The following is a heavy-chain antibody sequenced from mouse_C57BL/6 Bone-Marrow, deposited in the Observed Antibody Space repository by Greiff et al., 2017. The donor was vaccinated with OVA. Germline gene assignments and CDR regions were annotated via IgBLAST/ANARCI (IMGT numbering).Heavy chain of an antibody. V-gene: IGHV1-72*01. Sequence: QVQLQQSGAELVKPGASVKLSCKASGYTFTSYWMHWVKQRPGRGLEWIGRIDPNSGGTKYNEKFKSKATLTVDKPSSTAYMQRSSLTSEDAAVYCCARYYYGSTFCDYWGQGTTLTVSS. J-gene: IGHJ2*01. D-gene: IGHD1-1*01. CDR3: ARYYYGSTFCDY. CDR2: IDPNSGGT. CDR1: GYTFTSYW.